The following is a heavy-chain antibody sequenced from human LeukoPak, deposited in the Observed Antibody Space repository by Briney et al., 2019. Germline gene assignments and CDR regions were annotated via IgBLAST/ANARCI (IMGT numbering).Heavy chain of an antibody. V-gene: IGHV3-9*03. CDR1: GFTFDDYA. CDR3: AKSPGIAAAGAYFDY. Sequence: PGGSLRLSCAAPGFTFDDYAMHWVRQAPGKGLEWVSGISWNSGSIGYADSVKGRFTISRDNAKNSLYLQMNSLRAEDMALYYCAKSPGIAAAGAYFDYWGQGTLVTVSS. CDR2: ISWNSGSI. D-gene: IGHD6-13*01. J-gene: IGHJ4*02.